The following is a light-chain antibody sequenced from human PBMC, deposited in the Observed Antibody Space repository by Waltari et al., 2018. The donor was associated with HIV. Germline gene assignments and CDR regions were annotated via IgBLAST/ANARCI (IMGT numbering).Light chain of an antibody. J-gene: IGLJ3*02. CDR3: QSADSSGTYRV. CDR1: ALPKPY. V-gene: IGLV3-25*03. Sequence: SYELTQPPSVSVSPGPPARITCSGDALPKPYASWYQHKPGQAPVLVIYKDSERPSGIPERFSGSSSGTTVTLTISGVQAEDEADYYCQSADSSGTYRVFGGGTKLTVL. CDR2: KDS.